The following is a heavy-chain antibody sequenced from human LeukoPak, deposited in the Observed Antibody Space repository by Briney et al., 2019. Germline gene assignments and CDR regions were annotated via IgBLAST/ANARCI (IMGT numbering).Heavy chain of an antibody. J-gene: IGHJ6*03. CDR1: GGSISSGSYY. CDR3: ARYVTCSGTSCYKYYYYMDV. CDR2: IYYSGST. D-gene: IGHD2-15*01. Sequence: SETLSLTCTVSGGSISSGSYYWGWIRQPPGKGLEWIGNIYYSGSTYYNPSLESRVTISVDTSKNQFSLKLSSVTAADTAVYYCARYVTCSGTSCYKYYYYMDVWGKGTTVTVSS. V-gene: IGHV4-39*07.